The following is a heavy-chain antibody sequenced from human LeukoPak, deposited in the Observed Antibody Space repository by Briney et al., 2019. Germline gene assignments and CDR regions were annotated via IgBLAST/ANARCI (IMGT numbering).Heavy chain of an antibody. J-gene: IGHJ6*02. Sequence: GGSLRLSCAAPGVTSRNSWMHWARQAPGKGLVWVSRITIDGSSTTYADSVKGRFTISRDNAKDTVYLQMTSLRAEDTAVYYCTRDRFYAMDAWGQGTTVTVSS. CDR1: GVTSRNSW. V-gene: IGHV3-74*03. CDR3: TRDRFYAMDA. CDR2: ITIDGSST.